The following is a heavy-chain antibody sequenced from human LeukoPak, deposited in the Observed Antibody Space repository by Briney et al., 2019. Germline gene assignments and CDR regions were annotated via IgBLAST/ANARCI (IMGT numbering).Heavy chain of an antibody. CDR2: ISSSSSYT. CDR3: ARDAIVVVTASDYYYYGMDV. J-gene: IGHJ6*02. V-gene: IGHV3-11*05. D-gene: IGHD2-21*02. Sequence: GGTLRLSCAASGFTFSDYYMSWMRQAPGKGLEWVSYISSSSSYTNYADSVKGRFTISRDNAKNSLDLQMNSLRAEDTAVYYCARDAIVVVTASDYYYYGMDVWGQGTTVIVSS. CDR1: GFTFSDYY.